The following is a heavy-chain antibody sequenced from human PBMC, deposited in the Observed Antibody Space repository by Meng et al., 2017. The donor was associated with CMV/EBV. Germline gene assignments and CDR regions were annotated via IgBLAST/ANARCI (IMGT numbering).Heavy chain of an antibody. CDR1: GFTFSSYA. J-gene: IGHJ4*02. Sequence: GESLKISCAASGFTFSSYAMHWVRQAPGKGLEWVAVISYDGSNKYYADSVKGQFTISRDNSKNTLYLQMNSLRAEDTAVYYCARAEYSSSPVDYWGQGTLVTVSS. CDR2: ISYDGSNK. CDR3: ARAEYSSSPVDY. V-gene: IGHV3-30*04. D-gene: IGHD6-6*01.